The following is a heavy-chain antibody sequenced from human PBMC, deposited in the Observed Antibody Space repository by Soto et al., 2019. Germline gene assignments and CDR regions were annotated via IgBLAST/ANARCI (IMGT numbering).Heavy chain of an antibody. Sequence: SVTLSVTCTVAGGSITSSSYYCGWIRQPPGKGLEWIGSIYYSRSTYYNPSLKSRVTISVDTSKNQFSLKLSSVTAADTAVYYCATQEVGGSYVYTFNPWGQGTLVTVSS. CDR3: ATQEVGGSYVYTFNP. J-gene: IGHJ5*02. CDR2: IYYSRST. CDR1: GGSITSSSYY. D-gene: IGHD1-26*01. V-gene: IGHV4-39*01.